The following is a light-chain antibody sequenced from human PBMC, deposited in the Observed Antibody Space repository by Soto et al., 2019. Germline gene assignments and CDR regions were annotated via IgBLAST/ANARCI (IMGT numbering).Light chain of an antibody. CDR3: PACDDSLNGRV. V-gene: IGLV1-44*01. CDR1: SSNIGSNT. CDR2: SNN. Sequence: QPVLTQPPSASGTPGQRVTISCSGSSSNIGSNTVNWYQQLPGTAPKLLIYSNNQGPSGVPDRFSGSNSGTSASLSISGLQSEDEADYYCPACDDSLNGRVFGTGTKVTVL. J-gene: IGLJ1*01.